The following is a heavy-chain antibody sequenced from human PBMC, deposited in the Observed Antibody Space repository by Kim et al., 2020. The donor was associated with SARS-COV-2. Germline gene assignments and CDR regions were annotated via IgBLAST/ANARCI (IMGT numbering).Heavy chain of an antibody. J-gene: IGHJ4*02. Sequence: SYIYYADSVKGRFTISRDNAKNSLYLQMNSLRAEDTAVYYCARDQYFNDYWGQGTLVTVSS. CDR3: ARDQYFNDY. CDR2: SYI. V-gene: IGHV3-21*01.